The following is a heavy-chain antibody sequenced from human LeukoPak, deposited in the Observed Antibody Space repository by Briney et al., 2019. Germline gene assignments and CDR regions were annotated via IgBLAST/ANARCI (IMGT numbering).Heavy chain of an antibody. CDR3: ARDARLHYYFDY. CDR2: FYTSGST. CDR1: GGSIGSYY. J-gene: IGHJ4*02. D-gene: IGHD6-25*01. Sequence: SETLSLTCTVSGGSIGSYYWSWIRQPAGKGLEWIGHFYTSGSTHYNPSLKSRVTMSIDTSKNQFSLKLSSVTAADTAVYYCARDARLHYYFDYWGQGTLVTVSS. V-gene: IGHV4-4*07.